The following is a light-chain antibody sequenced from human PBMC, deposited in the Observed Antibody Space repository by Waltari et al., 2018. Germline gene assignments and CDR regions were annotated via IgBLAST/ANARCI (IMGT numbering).Light chain of an antibody. CDR3: LQDYSYPWT. V-gene: IGKV1-6*01. J-gene: IGKJ1*01. Sequence: AIQMTQSPSSLSASVGDRVTITCRASQGIRNDLSWYQQRPGKAPMLLIYDASSLQTGVPSRFSGSGSGTGFTLTISSLQPEDFGTYYCLQDYSYPWTFGQGTKVEVK. CDR1: QGIRND. CDR2: DAS.